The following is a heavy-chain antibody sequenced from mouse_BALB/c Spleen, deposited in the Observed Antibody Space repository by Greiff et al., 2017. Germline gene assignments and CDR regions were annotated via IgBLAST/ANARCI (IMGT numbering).Heavy chain of an antibody. CDR1: GYSITSDYA. Sequence: DVKLVESGPGLVKPSQSLSLTCTVTGYSITSDYAWNWIRQFPGNKLEWMGYISYSGSTSYNPSLKSRISITRDTSKNQFFLQLNSVTTEDTATYYCARSHTVSNAMDYWGQGTSVTVSS. D-gene: IGHD1-1*01. J-gene: IGHJ4*01. CDR2: ISYSGST. CDR3: ARSHTVSNAMDY. V-gene: IGHV3-2*02.